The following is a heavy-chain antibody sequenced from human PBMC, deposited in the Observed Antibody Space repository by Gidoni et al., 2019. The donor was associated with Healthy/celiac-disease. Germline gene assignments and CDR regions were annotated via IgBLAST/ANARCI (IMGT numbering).Heavy chain of an antibody. CDR3: ARDGGLYDSSGYYRAEGAGRFDP. D-gene: IGHD3-22*01. Sequence: QVQLVESGGGVVQPGRSLRLSCAASGFTFSSSAMHWVRQAPGKGLEWVAVISYDGSNKYYADSVKGRFTISRDNSKNTLYLQMNSLRAEDTAVYYCARDGGLYDSSGYYRAEGAGRFDPWGQGTLVTVSS. J-gene: IGHJ5*02. CDR2: ISYDGSNK. V-gene: IGHV3-30*04. CDR1: GFTFSSSA.